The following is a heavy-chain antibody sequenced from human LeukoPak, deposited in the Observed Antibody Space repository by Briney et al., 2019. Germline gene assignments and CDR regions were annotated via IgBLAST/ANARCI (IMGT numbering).Heavy chain of an antibody. Sequence: GGSLRLSRAASGFSFSSYAMNWVRQAPGKGLEFVSSISGSGGSTYYADSVKGRFTISRDNSKNTLYLQMNSLRAEDTAVYYCAKEWELPRYYFDYWGQGTLVTVSS. D-gene: IGHD1-26*01. CDR1: GFSFSSYA. V-gene: IGHV3-23*01. CDR3: AKEWELPRYYFDY. J-gene: IGHJ4*02. CDR2: ISGSGGST.